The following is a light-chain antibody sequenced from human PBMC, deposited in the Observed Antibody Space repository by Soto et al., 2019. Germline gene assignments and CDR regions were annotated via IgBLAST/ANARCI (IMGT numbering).Light chain of an antibody. CDR3: RQYSYLAT. J-gene: IGKJ1*01. Sequence: DIQMTQSPSTLSASVGDRVTITCRASQSISSWLTWYQQKAGQAPKLLIDKASIVESGGPSRFSGSGAGTEFSLTVSSRRPDDSATYYCRQYSYLATLGQGTRV. CDR2: KAS. CDR1: QSISSW. V-gene: IGKV1-5*03.